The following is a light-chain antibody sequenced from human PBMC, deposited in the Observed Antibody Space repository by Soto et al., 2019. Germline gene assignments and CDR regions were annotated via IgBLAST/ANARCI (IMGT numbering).Light chain of an antibody. CDR3: AAWDVSLNGVV. Sequence: QLVLTQPPSASGTPGQRVTISCSESSSNIGSNTVSWYQQLPGTAPKLLIYTNNQRPSGVPDRFSGSKSGTSASLAISGLQSEDEADYYCAAWDVSLNGVVFGGGTKLTVL. J-gene: IGLJ2*01. CDR2: TNN. V-gene: IGLV1-44*01. CDR1: SSNIGSNT.